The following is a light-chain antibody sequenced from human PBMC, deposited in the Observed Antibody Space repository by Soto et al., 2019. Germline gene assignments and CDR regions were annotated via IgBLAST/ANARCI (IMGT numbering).Light chain of an antibody. Sequence: EIVMTQSPATLSVSPGERATLSCRASQSVSSNLAWYQQKPGQAPRLLIYGASTRATGIPARFSGSGSGTEFTRTISSLQSEDYAVYYGQQYNNWWTFGQGTKVEIK. J-gene: IGKJ1*01. V-gene: IGKV3-15*01. CDR1: QSVSSN. CDR3: QQYNNWWT. CDR2: GAS.